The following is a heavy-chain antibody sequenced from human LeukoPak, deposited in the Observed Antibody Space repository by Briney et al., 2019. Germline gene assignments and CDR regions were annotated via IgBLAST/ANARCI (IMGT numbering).Heavy chain of an antibody. V-gene: IGHV3-53*01. CDR2: IFPKGYT. J-gene: IGHJ4*01. Sequence: GGSQTLPCAVSGHLVRDCYTRWVRESRQGALEGVTYIFPKGYTQYADLVQGRFSISRDNSRNTLLLDRSSLRTKDTDVFFCAGANSVYGDFDYWGQGTLVTVSS. CDR1: GHLVRDCY. D-gene: IGHD4-17*01. CDR3: AGANSVYGDFDY.